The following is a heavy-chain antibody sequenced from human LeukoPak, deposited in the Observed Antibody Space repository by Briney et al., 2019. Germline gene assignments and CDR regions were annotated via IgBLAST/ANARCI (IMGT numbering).Heavy chain of an antibody. V-gene: IGHV1-2*06. J-gene: IGHJ4*02. CDR1: GGTFSSYA. CDR2: INPNSGDT. D-gene: IGHD2-2*01. CDR3: ARDYCSSTSCLFVY. Sequence: GASVKVSCKASGGTFSSYAISWVRQAPGQGLEWMGRINPNSGDTNYAQKFQGRVTMTRDTSISTAYMELSRLRSDDTAVYYCARDYCSSTSCLFVYWGQGTLVTVSS.